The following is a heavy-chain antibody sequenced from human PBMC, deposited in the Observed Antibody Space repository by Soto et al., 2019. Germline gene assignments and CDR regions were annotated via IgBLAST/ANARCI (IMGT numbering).Heavy chain of an antibody. CDR3: AADYYYGFTDARGRTD. D-gene: IGHD3-3*01. Sequence: QMQLVQSGPEVKKPGTSVKVSCKASGFTFTHSAMQWVRQARGQSLEWIGWIVVGSGNTNYAQKFQERVTITWDTPRFTAYMELSSLRSEATAVDYCAADYYYGFTDARGRTDWGQGTLVPDYS. V-gene: IGHV1-58*02. J-gene: IGHJ4*02. CDR1: GFTFTHSA. CDR2: IVVGSGNT.